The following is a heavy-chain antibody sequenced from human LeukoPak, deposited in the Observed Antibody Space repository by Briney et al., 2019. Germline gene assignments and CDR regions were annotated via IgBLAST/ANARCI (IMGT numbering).Heavy chain of an antibody. CDR3: AREGNTFLGMDV. V-gene: IGHV3-21*01. D-gene: IGHD3-16*01. CDR1: GFTFSSYS. J-gene: IGHJ6*02. CDR2: ISSSSSYI. Sequence: NPGGSLRLSCAASGFTFSSYSMNWVRQAPGKGLEWVSSISSSSSYIYYADSVKGRFTISRDNAKNSLYLQMNSLRAEDTAVYYCAREGNTFLGMDVWGQGTTVTVSS.